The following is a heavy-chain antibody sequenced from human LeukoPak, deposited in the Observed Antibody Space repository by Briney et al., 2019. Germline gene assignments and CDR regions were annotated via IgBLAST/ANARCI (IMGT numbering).Heavy chain of an antibody. CDR2: ISYDGINK. CDR3: ARVALAGGYFDY. CDR1: GXTFSSYG. Sequence: GGSLRLSCAASGXTFSSYGMHWVRQAPGKGLEWVALISYDGINKNYADSVKGRFTISRDKSKNTLYLQMNSLRDQDTAVYYCARVALAGGYFDYCGQRDLVTVSS. J-gene: IGHJ4*02. D-gene: IGHD6-13*01. V-gene: IGHV3-30*03.